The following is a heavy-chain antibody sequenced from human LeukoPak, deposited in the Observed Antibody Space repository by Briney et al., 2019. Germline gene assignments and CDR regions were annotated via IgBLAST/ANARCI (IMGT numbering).Heavy chain of an antibody. CDR2: ISSSSSYI. J-gene: IGHJ4*02. D-gene: IGHD4-23*01. CDR3: AKDYHYGGNSFFDS. Sequence: PGGSLRLSCAASGFTFSSYSMNWVRQAPGKGLEWVSSISSSSSYIYYADSVKGRFTISRDNSKNTLYLQMNSLRAEDTAIYYCAKDYHYGGNSFFDSWGQGTLVTLSS. V-gene: IGHV3-21*04. CDR1: GFTFSSYS.